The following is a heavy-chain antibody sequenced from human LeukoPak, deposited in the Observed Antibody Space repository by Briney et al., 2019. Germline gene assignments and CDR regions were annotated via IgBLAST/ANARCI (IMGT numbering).Heavy chain of an antibody. CDR3: ARETYSSSFDY. D-gene: IGHD6-13*01. J-gene: IGHJ4*02. V-gene: IGHV3-48*04. CDR2: ISSSSSTI. Sequence: GGSLRLSCAASGFTFSSYSMNWVRQAPGKGLEWVSYISSSSSTIYYADSVKGRFTISRDNAKNSLYLQMNSLRAEDTAVYYCARETYSSSFDYWGQGTLVTVSS. CDR1: GFTFSSYS.